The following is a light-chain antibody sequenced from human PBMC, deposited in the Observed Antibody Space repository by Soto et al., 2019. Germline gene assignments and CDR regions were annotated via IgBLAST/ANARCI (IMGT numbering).Light chain of an antibody. CDR1: SSDVGSYNL. Sequence: QSALAQPASVSGSPGQSITISCTGTSSDVGSYNLVSWYQQHPGTAPKLMIYEVSKRPSGVSNRFSGSKSGNTASLTISGLQAEDEADYYCCSYAGSSTQVFGTGTKVTVL. CDR3: CSYAGSSTQV. V-gene: IGLV2-23*02. CDR2: EVS. J-gene: IGLJ1*01.